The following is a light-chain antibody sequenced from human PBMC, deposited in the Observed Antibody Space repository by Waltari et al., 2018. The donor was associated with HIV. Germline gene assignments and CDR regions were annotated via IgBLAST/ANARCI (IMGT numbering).Light chain of an antibody. V-gene: IGLV3-25*03. J-gene: IGLJ3*02. CDR3: QSRDNNDHWV. CDR2: KDS. Sequence: SYELRQPPSVSVSPGQTARINCSGDELPKLYAYWYQHKPGQAPRLVIYKDSERPSGIPERFSGSSSGTTVTLTINGVQAEDEADFYCQSRDNNDHWVFGGGTRLTVL. CDR1: ELPKLY.